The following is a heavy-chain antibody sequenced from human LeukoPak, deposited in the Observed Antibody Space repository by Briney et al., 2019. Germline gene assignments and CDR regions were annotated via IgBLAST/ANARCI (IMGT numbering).Heavy chain of an antibody. Sequence: SETLSLTCTVSGYSISSGYYWGWIRQPPGKGLEWIGSIYHSGSTYYNPSLKSRVTISVDTSKNQFSLKLSSVTAADTAVYYCARDVPINDFWSGYLRYFDLWGRGTLVTVSS. CDR3: ARDVPINDFWSGYLRYFDL. CDR2: IYHSGST. V-gene: IGHV4-38-2*02. CDR1: GYSISSGYY. D-gene: IGHD3-3*01. J-gene: IGHJ2*01.